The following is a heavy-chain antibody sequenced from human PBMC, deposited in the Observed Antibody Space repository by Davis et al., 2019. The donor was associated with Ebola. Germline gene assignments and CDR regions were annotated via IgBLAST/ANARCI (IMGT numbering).Heavy chain of an antibody. CDR2: INPSGGST. V-gene: IGHV1-46*01. Sequence: ASVKVSCKASGYTFTSFAISWVRQAPGQGLEWMGIINPSGGSTSYAQKFQGRVTMTRDTSTSTVYMELSSLRSEDTAVYYCARVWWCGGDCYYFDYWGQGTLVTVSS. D-gene: IGHD2-21*01. J-gene: IGHJ4*02. CDR1: GYTFTSFA. CDR3: ARVWWCGGDCYYFDY.